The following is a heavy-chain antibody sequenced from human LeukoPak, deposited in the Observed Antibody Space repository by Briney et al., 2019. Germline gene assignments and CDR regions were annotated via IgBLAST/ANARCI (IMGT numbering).Heavy chain of an antibody. Sequence: GASVKVSCKASGYTFTDYDFNWVRQATGQGLEWLGWMNPNSGNTGYAQKFQGRVTMTRNTSISTAYMELSSLRSEDTAVYYCARGGPFQYPVWSGHDNWFDPWGQGTLVTVSS. CDR2: MNPNSGNT. CDR1: GYTFTDYD. V-gene: IGHV1-8*02. J-gene: IGHJ5*02. CDR3: ARGGPFQYPVWSGHDNWFDP. D-gene: IGHD3-3*01.